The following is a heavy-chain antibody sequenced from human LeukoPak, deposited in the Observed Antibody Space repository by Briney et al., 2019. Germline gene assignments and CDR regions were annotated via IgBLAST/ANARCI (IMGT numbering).Heavy chain of an antibody. CDR2: ISYEGSNK. Sequence: GGSLRLSCAASGFTFSSYAMHWVRQAPGKGLEWVAVISYEGSNKYYADSVKGRFTISRDNPKNTLYLQMNSLRAEDTAVYCCARGSYSSGWFFPTDFDYWGQGTLVTVSS. J-gene: IGHJ4*02. CDR3: ARGSYSSGWFFPTDFDY. CDR1: GFTFSSYA. V-gene: IGHV3-30-3*01. D-gene: IGHD6-19*01.